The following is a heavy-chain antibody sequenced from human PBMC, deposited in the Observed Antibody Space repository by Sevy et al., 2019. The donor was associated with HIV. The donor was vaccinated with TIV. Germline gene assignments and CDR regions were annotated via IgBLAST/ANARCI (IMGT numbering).Heavy chain of an antibody. V-gene: IGHV4-59*01. CDR2: IYFGGRT. D-gene: IGHD3-10*01. J-gene: IGHJ3*02. Sequence: SETLSLTCSVSGGSMTSYYWSWIRQPPGKGLEWIGHIYFGGRTQYNPSLKSRVTISLDSSKHQFSLEVNSVIAADTAVYYCARVITMEGDAFDIWGQGTMVIVSS. CDR3: ARVITMEGDAFDI. CDR1: GGSMTSYY.